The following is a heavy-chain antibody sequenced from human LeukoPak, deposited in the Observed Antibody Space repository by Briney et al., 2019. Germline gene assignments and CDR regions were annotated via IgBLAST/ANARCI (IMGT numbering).Heavy chain of an antibody. CDR2: ISWNSGSI. V-gene: IGHV3-9*01. Sequence: GGSLRLSCAASGFTFDDYAMHWVRQAPGKGLEWVSGISWNSGSIGYADSVKGRFTISRDNAKNSLYLQMNSLRAEDTALYYCAKGGGGYYYDSSGYDYFDYWGQGTLATVSS. J-gene: IGHJ4*02. D-gene: IGHD3-22*01. CDR3: AKGGGGYYYDSSGYDYFDY. CDR1: GFTFDDYA.